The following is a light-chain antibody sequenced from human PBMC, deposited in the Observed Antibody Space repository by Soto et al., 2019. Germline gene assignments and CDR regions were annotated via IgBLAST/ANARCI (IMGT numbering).Light chain of an antibody. CDR1: SSDVGGYNY. CDR3: SSYTSSTTWV. Sequence: QSALTQPASVSGSPGQSITISCTGTSSDVGGYNYVSWYQQHPGKAPKLMISKVSNRPSGVSTRFSGSKSGNTASLTISGLQTEDEAYYYCSSYTSSTTWVFGGGTKVTVL. CDR2: KVS. V-gene: IGLV2-14*01. J-gene: IGLJ3*02.